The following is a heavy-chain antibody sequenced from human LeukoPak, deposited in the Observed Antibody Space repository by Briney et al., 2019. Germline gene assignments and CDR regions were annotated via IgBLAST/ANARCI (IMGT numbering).Heavy chain of an antibody. D-gene: IGHD6-6*01. CDR2: INPNSGGT. CDR1: GYTVTGYD. J-gene: IGHJ6*03. V-gene: IGHV1-2*02. Sequence: SVNVSCKSSGYTVTGYDMHWVRQAPGQGLEKMGWINPNSGGTNYAQKFQGRVTMTRDTSISTAYMELSRLRSDDTAVYYCASTLDGTSSYYYYYYMDVWGQGTLVTVSS. CDR3: ASTLDGTSSYYYYYYMDV.